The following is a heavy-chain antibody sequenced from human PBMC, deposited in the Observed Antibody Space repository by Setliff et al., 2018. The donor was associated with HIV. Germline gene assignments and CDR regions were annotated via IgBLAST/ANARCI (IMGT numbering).Heavy chain of an antibody. CDR1: GGSITSTTYY. J-gene: IGHJ4*02. CDR2: IYYSGST. D-gene: IGHD3-16*01. CDR3: ARVSGGSMINWEFDY. Sequence: TLSLTCTVSGGSITSTTYYWGWIRQPPGKGLEWIGSIYYSGSTYYNPSLKSRVTVSVDTSKKQFSLKLSSVTAADTAVYYCARVSGGSMINWEFDYWGQGTLVTVSS. V-gene: IGHV4-39*01.